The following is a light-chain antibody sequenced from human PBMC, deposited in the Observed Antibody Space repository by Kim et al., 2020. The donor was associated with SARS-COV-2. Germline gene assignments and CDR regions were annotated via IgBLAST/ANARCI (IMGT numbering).Light chain of an antibody. CDR1: QDIAHY. J-gene: IGKJ2*01. Sequence: DIQLTQSPSSLSASVGDRVTITCQASQDIAHYLNWYRQRPGNAPELLVYDASKLHTGVPSKFSGTGSGTDFTFTISSLQPEDSATYYCQHYSDLPPTFGQGTKLEI. CDR3: QHYSDLPPT. CDR2: DAS. V-gene: IGKV1-33*01.